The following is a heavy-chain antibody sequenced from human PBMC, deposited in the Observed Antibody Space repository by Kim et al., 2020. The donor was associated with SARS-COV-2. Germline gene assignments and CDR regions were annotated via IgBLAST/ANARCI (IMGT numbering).Heavy chain of an antibody. CDR2: INHSGST. D-gene: IGHD5-18*01. CDR1: GGSFSGYY. Sequence: SETLSLTCAVYGGSFSGYYWSWIRQPPGKGLEWIGEINHSGSTNYNPSLKSRVTISVDTSKNQFSLKLSSVTAADTAVYYCARHRGYSYGYYFDYWGQGTLVTVSS. J-gene: IGHJ4*02. CDR3: ARHRGYSYGYYFDY. V-gene: IGHV4-34*01.